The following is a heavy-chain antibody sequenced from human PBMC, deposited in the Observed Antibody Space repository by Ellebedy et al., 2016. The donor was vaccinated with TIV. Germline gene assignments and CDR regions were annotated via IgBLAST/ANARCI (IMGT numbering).Heavy chain of an antibody. J-gene: IGHJ3*02. Sequence: MPSETLSLTCAVYGVSFRGYFWTWIRQSPGKGLEWIGEINHAGSTNYSPSLKSRVAITVDTSKNQVSLTLTSVTAADTAVYFCARAEEPAGRGMGSFDIWGPGTTVTVSS. CDR1: GVSFRGYF. V-gene: IGHV4-34*01. CDR2: INHAGST. D-gene: IGHD6-13*01. CDR3: ARAEEPAGRGMGSFDI.